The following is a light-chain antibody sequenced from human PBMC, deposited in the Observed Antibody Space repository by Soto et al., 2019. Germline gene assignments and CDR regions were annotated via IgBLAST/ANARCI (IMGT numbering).Light chain of an antibody. CDR2: GAS. J-gene: IGKJ1*01. Sequence: EIVMTQSPATLSVSPGERAILSCRASQSVSTNLAWYQQKFGQAPRLLIYGASTRATGIPARFSGSGSGTEFTLTISSLQSEDFAVYYCQQYNNWPVTFGQGTNVEIK. CDR3: QQYNNWPVT. V-gene: IGKV3-15*01. CDR1: QSVSTN.